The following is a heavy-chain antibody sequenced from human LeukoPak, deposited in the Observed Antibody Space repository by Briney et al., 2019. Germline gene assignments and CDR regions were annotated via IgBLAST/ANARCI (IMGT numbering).Heavy chain of an antibody. V-gene: IGHV1-18*01. J-gene: IGHJ6*03. CDR1: GYNFTNYG. CDR2: ISTYNGNT. Sequence: GASVKVSCKASGYNFTNYGISWVRQAPGQGLEWMGWISTYNGNTNYAQNLQGRVTMTTDTSTSTAHMELRSLRSDDTAVYYCARDLGRRCSGGRCNYYSNYMDVWGKGTTVTISS. CDR3: ARDLGRRCSGGRCNYYSNYMDV. D-gene: IGHD2-15*01.